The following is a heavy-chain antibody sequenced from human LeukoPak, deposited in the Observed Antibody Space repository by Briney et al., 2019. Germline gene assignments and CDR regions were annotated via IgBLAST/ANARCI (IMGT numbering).Heavy chain of an antibody. D-gene: IGHD3-10*01. CDR1: GGTFSSYA. CDR2: IIPLFGTA. CDR3: ARDQWFGESPFDY. V-gene: IGHV1-69*05. Sequence: ASVKVSCKASGGTFSSYAISWVRQAPGQGLEWMGGIIPLFGTANYAQKFQGRVTVTTDGSTSTAYMELSSLRSEDTAVYYCARDQWFGESPFDYWGQGTLVTVSS. J-gene: IGHJ4*02.